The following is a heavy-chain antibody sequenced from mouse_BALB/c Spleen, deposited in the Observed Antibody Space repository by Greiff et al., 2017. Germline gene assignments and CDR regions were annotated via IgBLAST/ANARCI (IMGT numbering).Heavy chain of an antibody. CDR1: GFTFSSYA. Sequence: EVQVVESGGGLVKPGGSLKLSCAASGFTFSSYAMSWVRQTPDKRLEWVASISSGGSTYYPDSVKGRFTISRDNARNILYLQMSSLRSEDTAMYYCARKDYDYDRAWFAYWGQGTLVTVSA. J-gene: IGHJ3*01. V-gene: IGHV5-6-5*01. D-gene: IGHD2-4*01. CDR2: ISSGGST. CDR3: ARKDYDYDRAWFAY.